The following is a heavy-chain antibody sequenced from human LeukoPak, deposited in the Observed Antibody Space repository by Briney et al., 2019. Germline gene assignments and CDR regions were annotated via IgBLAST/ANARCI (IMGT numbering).Heavy chain of an antibody. CDR1: GGSFSGYY. V-gene: IGHV4-34*01. D-gene: IGHD6-19*01. Sequence: SETLSLTCAVYGGSFSGYYWSWIRQPPGKGLEWIGEINHSGSTNYNPSLKSRVTISVDRSKNQFSLKLSSVTAADTAVYYCATLAVATDLDYWGQGTLVTVSS. J-gene: IGHJ4*02. CDR2: INHSGST. CDR3: ATLAVATDLDY.